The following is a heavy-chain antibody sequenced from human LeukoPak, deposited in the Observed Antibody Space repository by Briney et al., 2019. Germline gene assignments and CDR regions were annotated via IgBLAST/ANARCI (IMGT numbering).Heavy chain of an antibody. CDR2: IYPLDSDT. CDR1: GYTFTNYW. CDR3: ARLEGDAFLDY. Sequence: GESLKISCKGSGYTFTNYWIGWVRQMPGKGLEWMGIIYPLDSDTRYSPSFQGRVTISADKSISTAYLQWSSLKASDTAMYYCARLEGDAFLDYWGQGTLVTVSS. J-gene: IGHJ4*02. V-gene: IGHV5-51*01. D-gene: IGHD2-21*02.